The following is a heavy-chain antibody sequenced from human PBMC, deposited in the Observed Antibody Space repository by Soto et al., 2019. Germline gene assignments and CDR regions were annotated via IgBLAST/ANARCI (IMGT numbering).Heavy chain of an antibody. J-gene: IGHJ6*02. CDR2: IYYSGST. V-gene: IGHV4-61*01. Sequence: SETLSLTCTVSGGSVSSGNYYWSWIRQPPGKGLEWIGYIYYSGSTNYNPSLKSRVTISVDTSKNQFSLKLSSVTAADTAVYYCARHPVGVGGLDVWGQGTSVTVSS. CDR1: GGSVSSGNYY. CDR3: ARHPVGVGGLDV. D-gene: IGHD1-26*01.